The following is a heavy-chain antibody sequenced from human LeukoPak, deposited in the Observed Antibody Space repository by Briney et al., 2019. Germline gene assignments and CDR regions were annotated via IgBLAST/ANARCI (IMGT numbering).Heavy chain of an antibody. CDR2: ISSSSSYI. D-gene: IGHD2-8*01. CDR3: GCGNGHYYGMDV. CDR1: GFTFSSYS. Sequence: GGSLRLSCAASGFTFSSYSMNWVRQAPGKGLEWVSSISSSSSYIYYADSVKGRFTISRDNAKNSLYLQMNSLRAEDTAVYYCGCGNGHYYGMDVWGQGTTVTVSS. V-gene: IGHV3-21*04. J-gene: IGHJ6*02.